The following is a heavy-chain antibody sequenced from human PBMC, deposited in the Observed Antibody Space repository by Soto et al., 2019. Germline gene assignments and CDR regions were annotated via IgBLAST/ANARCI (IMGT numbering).Heavy chain of an antibody. J-gene: IGHJ6*03. Sequence: ASVKVSCKASGYTFTSYDINWVRQATGQGLELMGWMNPNSGNTGYAQKFQGRVIMTRNTSISTAYMELSSLRSEDTAVYYCARTAVAGYYYYYMDVWGKGTTVTVSS. CDR3: ARTAVAGYYYYYMDV. V-gene: IGHV1-8*01. CDR1: GYTFTSYD. CDR2: MNPNSGNT. D-gene: IGHD6-19*01.